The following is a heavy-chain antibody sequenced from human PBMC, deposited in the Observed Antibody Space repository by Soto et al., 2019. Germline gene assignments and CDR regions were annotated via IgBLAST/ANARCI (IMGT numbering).Heavy chain of an antibody. V-gene: IGHV4-34*01. CDR3: ARGGHCTNGVCSALDY. J-gene: IGHJ4*02. Sequence: SETLSLTCAVYGGSFSGYYWSWIRQPPGKGLEWIGEINHSGSTNYNPSLKSRVTISLDTSKNQFSLRLSSVTAADTAVYYCARGGHCTNGVCSALDYWGQGTLVTVSS. D-gene: IGHD2-8*01. CDR1: GGSFSGYY. CDR2: INHSGST.